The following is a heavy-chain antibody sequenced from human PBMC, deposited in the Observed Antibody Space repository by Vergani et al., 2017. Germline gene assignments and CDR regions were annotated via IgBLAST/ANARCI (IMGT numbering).Heavy chain of an antibody. CDR1: GGSLSGYY. CDR3: ARGETRTDWLDP. J-gene: IGHJ5*02. CDR2: INHSGTI. Sequence: QVQLQQWGPGLLKPSETLSLTCAVYGGSLSGYYWSWIRLAPGKGLEWIGEINHSGTINYNPTLKSPFNVSIDTSRDHFSLKVHSVTAADTAVYYCARGETRTDWLDPWGQGTQVIVSS. V-gene: IGHV4-34*01. D-gene: IGHD3/OR15-3a*01.